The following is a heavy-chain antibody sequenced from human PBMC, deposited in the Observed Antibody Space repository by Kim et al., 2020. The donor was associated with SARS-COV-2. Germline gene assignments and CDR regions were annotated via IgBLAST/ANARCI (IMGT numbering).Heavy chain of an antibody. J-gene: IGHJ6*02. Sequence: ASVKVSCKTSGYTFTRNYIHWVRQAPGQGLEWMGAINPSGGSSRFAQKFQGRVTITRDTSTDTIYIEVSSLISEDTAVYYCARERYDMSTDCVNRFSYGLDVWGQGTTVTVSS. CDR3: ARERYDMSTDCVNRFSYGLDV. CDR1: GYTFTRNY. D-gene: IGHD3-9*01. CDR2: INPSGGSS. V-gene: IGHV1-46*01.